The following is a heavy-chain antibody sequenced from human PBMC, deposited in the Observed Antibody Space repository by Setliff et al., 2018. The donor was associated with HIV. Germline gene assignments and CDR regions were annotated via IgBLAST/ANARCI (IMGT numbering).Heavy chain of an antibody. CDR1: RGSLSSGGYY. CDR2: SYHSGSP. Sequence: PSETLSLTCSVFRGSLSSGGYYRSWIRQHPGKGLEWIGYSYHSGSPSYNPSLKSRTTISVDTSKNEFSLKLSSVTAADTAVYYCARMGAARPLYYYGMDVWGRGTTVTV. V-gene: IGHV4-31*03. J-gene: IGHJ6*02. D-gene: IGHD6-6*01. CDR3: ARMGAARPLYYYGMDV.